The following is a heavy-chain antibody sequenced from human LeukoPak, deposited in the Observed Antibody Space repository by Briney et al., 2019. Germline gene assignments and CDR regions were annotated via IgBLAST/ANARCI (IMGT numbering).Heavy chain of an antibody. D-gene: IGHD4-17*01. J-gene: IGHJ4*02. CDR1: GYTFTDYY. Sequence: GASVKVSCKASGYTFTDYYIHWVRQAPGQGLEWMGIINPSGGNTKYAQKFQARLTMTRDTSTSTVYMELSSLRSEDTAVYYCARAQGYGDCDDWGQGTLVTVSS. CDR2: INPSGGNT. CDR3: ARAQGYGDCDD. V-gene: IGHV1-46*01.